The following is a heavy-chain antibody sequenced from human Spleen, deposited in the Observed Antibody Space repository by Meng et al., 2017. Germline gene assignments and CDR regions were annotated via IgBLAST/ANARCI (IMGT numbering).Heavy chain of an antibody. J-gene: IGHJ4*02. CDR2: IYYTGRT. V-gene: IGHV4-30-4*01. D-gene: IGHD5-18*01. Sequence: QVQLQESGPRLLKPSQTLSLTCTVSGGSISSDNYKWIWIRQPPGKGLEWIGYIYYTGRTYYNPSLESRVTISVDTSKNQFSLKLSSVTAADTAMYYCARDLQGYIYAFGYWGQGTLVTVSS. CDR1: GGSISSDNYK. CDR3: ARDLQGYIYAFGY.